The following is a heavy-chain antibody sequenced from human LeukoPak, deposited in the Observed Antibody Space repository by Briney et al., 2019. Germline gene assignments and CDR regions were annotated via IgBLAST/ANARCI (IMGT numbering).Heavy chain of an antibody. CDR2: IFYSGST. Sequence: SETLSLTCTVSGGSISTSNYYWGWIRQPPGKGLEWIGNIFYSGSTYYSPSVKSRVTISLDTSRNQFSLKLNSVTAADTAVYYCARTATTVTGNYYYYMDVWGKGTAVTVSS. CDR1: GGSISTSNYY. CDR3: ARTATTVTGNYYYYMDV. D-gene: IGHD4-17*01. V-gene: IGHV4-39*07. J-gene: IGHJ6*03.